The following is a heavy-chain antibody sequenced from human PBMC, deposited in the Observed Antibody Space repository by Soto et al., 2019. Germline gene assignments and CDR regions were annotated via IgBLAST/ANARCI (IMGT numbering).Heavy chain of an antibody. D-gene: IGHD1-26*01. J-gene: IGHJ4*02. V-gene: IGHV4-59*01. CDR2: IYNSGST. Sequence: SETLSLTCTVSGFSISSYYWSWIRQPPGKGLEWIGYIYNSGSTNYNPSLKSRVTISVDTSKNQFSLKLSSVTAADTAVYYCARTDSGSYGDHFDYWGQGALVTAPQ. CDR1: GFSISSYY. CDR3: ARTDSGSYGDHFDY.